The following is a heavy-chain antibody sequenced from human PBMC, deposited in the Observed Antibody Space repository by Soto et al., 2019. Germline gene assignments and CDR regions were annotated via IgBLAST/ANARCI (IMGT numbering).Heavy chain of an antibody. CDR1: GGSISSGYYY. Sequence: PSETLSLTCSVSGGSISSGYYYWSWIRQPPGKGLERIGYIFSSGTTYYNPSLKSRLTMSLDTSQNQFSLKLNSLTDADTAVYYCARVPSPFDYYYAMDVWGQGTTVTVSS. D-gene: IGHD3-16*01. CDR3: ARVPSPFDYYYAMDV. J-gene: IGHJ6*02. V-gene: IGHV4-30-4*01. CDR2: IFSSGTT.